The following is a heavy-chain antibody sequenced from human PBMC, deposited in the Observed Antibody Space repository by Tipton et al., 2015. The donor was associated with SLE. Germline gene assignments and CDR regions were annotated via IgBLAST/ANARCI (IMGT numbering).Heavy chain of an antibody. CDR1: GFTFSNFW. CDR3: ARDLYDSSWHHDAFDV. V-gene: IGHV3-74*01. D-gene: IGHD6-13*01. CDR2: IYTDGSRI. Sequence: SLRLSCAASGFTFSNFWMHWVRQAPGKGLVWVSRIYTDGSRIHYADSVKGRFTISRDNSDNTLYLDINSLRAEDSGVYYCARDLYDSSWHHDAFDVWGQGTVVTVSS. J-gene: IGHJ3*01.